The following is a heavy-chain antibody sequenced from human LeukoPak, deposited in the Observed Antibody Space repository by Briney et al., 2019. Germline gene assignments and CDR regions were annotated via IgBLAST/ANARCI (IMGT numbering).Heavy chain of an antibody. CDR2: IYPTGST. V-gene: IGHV4-61*02. J-gene: IGHJ4*02. D-gene: IGHD1-26*01. Sequence: KASETLFLTCTVSGGSISSSSYYWNWIRQPAGKGLEWIGRIYPTGSTNYNPSLTSRVTISVDTSKNQFSLRLTSVTAADTAVYYCARDRDSIVGATEFDFWGLGTLVTVSS. CDR1: GGSISSSSYY. CDR3: ARDRDSIVGATEFDF.